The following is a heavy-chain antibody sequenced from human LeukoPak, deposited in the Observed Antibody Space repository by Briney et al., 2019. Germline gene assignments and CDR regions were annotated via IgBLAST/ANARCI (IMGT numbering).Heavy chain of an antibody. Sequence: GGSLRLSCAASGFTFSSYAMHWVRQAPGKGLEWVAVISYDGSNKYYADSVKGRFTISRDNSKNTLYLQMNSLRAEDMAVYYCAKDPGNLSYYFDYWGQGTLVTVSS. D-gene: IGHD3-10*01. J-gene: IGHJ4*02. CDR3: AKDPGNLSYYFDY. CDR2: ISYDGSNK. CDR1: GFTFSSYA. V-gene: IGHV3-30*04.